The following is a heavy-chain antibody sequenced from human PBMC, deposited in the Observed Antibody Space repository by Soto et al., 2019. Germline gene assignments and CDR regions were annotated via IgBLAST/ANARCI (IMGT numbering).Heavy chain of an antibody. CDR3: ARTGQDYDFWSGYYNWFDP. CDR2: INHSGST. V-gene: IGHV4-34*01. CDR1: GGSFSGYY. D-gene: IGHD3-3*01. Sequence: PSETLSLTCAVYGGSFSGYYWSWIRQPPGKGLEWIGEINHSGSTNYNPSLKSRVTISVDTSKNQFSLKLSSVTAADTAVYYCARTGQDYDFWSGYYNWFDPWGQGTLVTVSS. J-gene: IGHJ5*02.